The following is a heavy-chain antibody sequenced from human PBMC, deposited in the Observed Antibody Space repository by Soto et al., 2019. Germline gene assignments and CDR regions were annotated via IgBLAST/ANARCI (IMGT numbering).Heavy chain of an antibody. J-gene: IGHJ4*02. CDR2: INHSGST. CDR3: ARGLSAGGGIAAAGTHYFDY. CDR1: GGSFSGYY. V-gene: IGHV4-34*01. D-gene: IGHD6-13*01. Sequence: SETLSLTCAVYGGSFSGYYWRWIRQPPGKWLEWIGEINHSGSTNYNPSLKSRVTISVDTSKNQFSLKLSSVTAADTAAYYCARGLSAGGGIAAAGTHYFDYWGQGTLVTVSS.